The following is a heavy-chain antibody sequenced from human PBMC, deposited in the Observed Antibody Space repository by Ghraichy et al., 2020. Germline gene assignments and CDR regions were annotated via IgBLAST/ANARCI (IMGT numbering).Heavy chain of an antibody. CDR2: IYYRGST. J-gene: IGHJ4*02. CDR1: GGSINTNGYY. Sequence: SCTVSGGSINTNGYYWSWFRQRPGQALQWIAHIYYRGSTYYDPTLQSRLTISIDTSENQFSLTLASVTAADTAIYFCARARIHDDYDPGFDYWGRGTLVTVSS. CDR3: ARARIHDDYDPGFDY. V-gene: IGHV4-31*03. D-gene: IGHD4-17*01.